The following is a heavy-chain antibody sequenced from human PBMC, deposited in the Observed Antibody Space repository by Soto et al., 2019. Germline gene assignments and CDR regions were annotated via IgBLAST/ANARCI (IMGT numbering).Heavy chain of an antibody. CDR3: ARVITMMYYFDS. J-gene: IGHJ4*02. Sequence: KPSETLSLTCTVSGGSISSGGYYWIWIRQHPGKGLEWIGYINYSGSTYYNPSLKSRVTISVDTSNNQFSLKLSSVTAADTAVYYCARVITMMYYFDSWGPGTPVTVSS. V-gene: IGHV4-31*03. D-gene: IGHD3-22*01. CDR2: INYSGST. CDR1: GGSISSGGYY.